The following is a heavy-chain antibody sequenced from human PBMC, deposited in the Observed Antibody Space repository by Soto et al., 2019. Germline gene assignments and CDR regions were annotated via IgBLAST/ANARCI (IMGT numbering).Heavy chain of an antibody. CDR1: GYTFSNYG. D-gene: IGHD4-4*01. V-gene: IGHV1-18*01. CDR2: ISVKNGDT. CDR3: ARLTTLSSPKYRFYYYMDI. J-gene: IGHJ6*03. Sequence: QVQLAQSGPELKKPGASLEVSCRASGYTFSNYGISWVRQVPGQGLEWMAWISVKNGDTNFAQKFQGRLSVTTDTSTSTAYLNLRSLRSDDTAVYYCARLTTLSSPKYRFYYYMDIWGKGTTVTDSS.